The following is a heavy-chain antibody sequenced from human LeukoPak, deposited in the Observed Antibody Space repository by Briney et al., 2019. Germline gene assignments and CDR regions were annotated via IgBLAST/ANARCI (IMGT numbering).Heavy chain of an antibody. Sequence: GGSLRLSCAASGFTFSSYGMHWVRQAPGKGLEWVANIQQDGSEKYFVDSVKGRFTISRDNAKNSLYLQMNSLRAEDTAVYYCARELGSYSSSSQGDYWGQGTLVTVSS. D-gene: IGHD6-6*01. CDR2: IQQDGSEK. V-gene: IGHV3-7*01. CDR1: GFTFSSYG. J-gene: IGHJ4*02. CDR3: ARELGSYSSSSQGDY.